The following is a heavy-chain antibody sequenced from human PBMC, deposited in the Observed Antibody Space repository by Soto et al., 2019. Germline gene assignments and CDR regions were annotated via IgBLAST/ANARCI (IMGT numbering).Heavy chain of an antibody. CDR3: AKDRGGFARGWEYYDF. CDR2: ISASGGST. CDR1: GFAFSSYT. Sequence: GGSLRLSCAASGFAFSSYTMSWVRQTPGKGLEWVSSISASGGSTYYGDSLKGRFTISRDNSKNTLNLHIKSLGVEDAAVYYCAKDRGGFARGWEYYDFWGQGTQVTVSS. D-gene: IGHD6-19*01. V-gene: IGHV3-23*01. J-gene: IGHJ4*02.